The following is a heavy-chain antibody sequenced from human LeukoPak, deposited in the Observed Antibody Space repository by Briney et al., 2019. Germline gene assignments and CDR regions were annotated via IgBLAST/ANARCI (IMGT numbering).Heavy chain of an antibody. Sequence: ASVKVSCKASGYTFTSYGISWMRQAPGQGLEWMGWISAYNGNTNYAQKLQGRVTMTTDTSTSTAYMELRSLRSDDTAVYYCARGDTMIVEEYFQHWGQGTLVTVSS. CDR3: ARGDTMIVEEYFQH. D-gene: IGHD3-22*01. J-gene: IGHJ1*01. CDR1: GYTFTSYG. CDR2: ISAYNGNT. V-gene: IGHV1-18*01.